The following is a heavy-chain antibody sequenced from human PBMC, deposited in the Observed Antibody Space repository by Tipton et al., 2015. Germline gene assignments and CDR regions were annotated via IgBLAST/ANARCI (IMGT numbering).Heavy chain of an antibody. CDR2: IQYRGDT. J-gene: IGHJ4*02. CDR3: ACQDYDILTRDYQTVDY. Sequence: TLSLTCSVSSDSISKYYWSWIRQPPGKELEWIGYIQYRGDTNYNPSLKSRVTISVDTSKNQFSLRVRSVTAADTAVYYCACQDYDILTRDYQTVDYWGQGTLVTVSS. CDR1: SDSISKYY. D-gene: IGHD3-9*01. V-gene: IGHV4-59*08.